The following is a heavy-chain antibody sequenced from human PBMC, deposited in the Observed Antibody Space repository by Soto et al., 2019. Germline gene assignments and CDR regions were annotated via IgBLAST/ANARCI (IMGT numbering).Heavy chain of an antibody. CDR3: TKTMISTTGANWCDP. V-gene: IGHV3-23*01. CDR2: ISGSGTTT. D-gene: IGHD3-22*01. J-gene: IGHJ5*02. CDR1: GLRINSYA. Sequence: GGSLRLSCTASGLRINSYAMVWARQAPGKGLEWVSGISGSGTTTHYADSVKGRFTISRDNSRNTLYLQMNSLRAEDTAVYYCTKTMISTTGANWCDPWGQGTLVTVSS.